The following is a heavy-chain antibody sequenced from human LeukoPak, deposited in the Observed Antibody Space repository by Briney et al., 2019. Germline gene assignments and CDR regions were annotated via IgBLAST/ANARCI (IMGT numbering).Heavy chain of an antibody. CDR1: GFTFSSHL. CDR2: ISSDGTYT. V-gene: IGHV3-74*01. CDR3: ARAKYCSSTSCYFSNFYYYYGMDV. Sequence: PGGSLRLSCAASGFTFSSHLMHWVRQAPGKGLVWVSRISSDGTYTNYADSVRGRFTISRDNAKNSLYLQMNSLRAEDTAVYYCARAKYCSSTSCYFSNFYYYYGMDVWGQGTTVTVSS. J-gene: IGHJ6*02. D-gene: IGHD2-2*01.